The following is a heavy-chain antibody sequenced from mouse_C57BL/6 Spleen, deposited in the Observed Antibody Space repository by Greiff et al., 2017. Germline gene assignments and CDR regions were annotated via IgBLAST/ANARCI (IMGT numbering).Heavy chain of an antibody. D-gene: IGHD1-1*01. CDR2: ISSGSSTI. V-gene: IGHV5-17*01. CDR3: ARPGYYGSSEGFDY. CDR1: GFTFSDYG. J-gene: IGHJ2*01. Sequence: EVQRVESGGGLVKPGGSLKLSCAASGFTFSDYGMHWVRQAPEKGLEWVAYISSGSSTINYADTVKGRFTISRDNAKNTLFLQMTSLRSEDTAMYYGARPGYYGSSEGFDYWGQGTTLTVSS.